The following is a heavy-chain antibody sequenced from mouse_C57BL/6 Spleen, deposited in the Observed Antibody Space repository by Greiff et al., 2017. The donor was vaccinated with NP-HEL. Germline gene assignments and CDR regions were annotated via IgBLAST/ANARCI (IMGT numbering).Heavy chain of an antibody. J-gene: IGHJ3*01. Sequence: VQLQQPGAELVKPGASVKMSCKASGYTFTSYWITWVKQRPGQGLEWIGDIYPGSGSTNYNEKFKSKATLTVDTSSSTAYMQLSSLTSEDSAVYYCARNLYYDSAWFAYWGQGTLVTVSA. V-gene: IGHV1-55*01. CDR2: IYPGSGST. CDR3: ARNLYYDSAWFAY. D-gene: IGHD2-4*01. CDR1: GYTFTSYW.